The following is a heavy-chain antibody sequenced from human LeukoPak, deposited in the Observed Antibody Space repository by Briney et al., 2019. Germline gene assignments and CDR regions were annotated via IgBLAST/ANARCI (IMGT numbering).Heavy chain of an antibody. CDR3: VGYYGSSGPYYFDY. V-gene: IGHV4-31*03. CDR2: IYYSGST. CDR1: GGFISSGGYY. D-gene: IGHD3-22*01. Sequence: PSQTLSLTCTVSGGFISSGGYYWSWIRQHPGKGLEWIGYIYYSGSTYYNPSLKSRVTISVDTSKNQFSLKLSSVTAADTAVYYCVGYYGSSGPYYFDYWGQGTLVTVSS. J-gene: IGHJ4*02.